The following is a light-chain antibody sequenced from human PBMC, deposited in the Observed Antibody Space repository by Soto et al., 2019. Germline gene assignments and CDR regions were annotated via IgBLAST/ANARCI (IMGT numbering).Light chain of an antibody. V-gene: IGLV2-11*01. CDR2: DVT. Sequence: QSALTQPRSVSGSPGQSVTISCTGTSSDVGAYKYVSWYQQHPGKAPKVMIYDVTKRPSGVPDRFSGSKSGNTASLTISGLQAEDEADYYCCSHAGSYTYVFGTGTQLTVL. CDR3: CSHAGSYTYV. CDR1: SSDVGAYKY. J-gene: IGLJ1*01.